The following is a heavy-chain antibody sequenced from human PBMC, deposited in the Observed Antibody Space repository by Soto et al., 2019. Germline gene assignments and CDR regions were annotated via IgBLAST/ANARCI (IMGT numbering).Heavy chain of an antibody. D-gene: IGHD6-19*01. J-gene: IGHJ4*02. CDR1: GFSFSSYG. CDR3: AKVGWLANSLEN. Sequence: EVQLLESGGGLAQPGGSLRLSCVASGFSFSSYGMTWVRQAPGKGLEWVSSISASGRSTYYADPVKGRFTLSRDSSRNTLHLQINSLRAEDTAVYYCAKVGWLANSLENWGQGILVTVSS. CDR2: ISASGRST. V-gene: IGHV3-23*01.